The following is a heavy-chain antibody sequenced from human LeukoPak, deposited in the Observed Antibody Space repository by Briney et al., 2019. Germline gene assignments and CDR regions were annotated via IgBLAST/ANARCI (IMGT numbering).Heavy chain of an antibody. CDR3: TRVIAAAGTVY. J-gene: IGHJ4*02. CDR2: IKSKTDGGTT. V-gene: IGHV3-15*01. Sequence: PGGSLRLSCAASGYTVSSNYMSWVRQAPGKGLEWVGRIKSKTDGGTTDYAAPVKGRFTISRDDSKNTLYLQMNSLKTEDTAVYYCTRVIAAAGTVYWGQGTLVTVSS. D-gene: IGHD6-13*01. CDR1: GYTVSSNY.